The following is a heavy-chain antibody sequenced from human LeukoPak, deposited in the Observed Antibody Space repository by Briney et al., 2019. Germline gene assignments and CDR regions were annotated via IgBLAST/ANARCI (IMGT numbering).Heavy chain of an antibody. CDR1: GFTDSSNY. Sequence: GGSLRLSCAASGFTDSSNYMSWVRQAPGKGLEWVSVIYSGGSTYYADCVKGRFTISRDNSKNTLYLQMNSLRAEDTAVYYCARNIAVAGTWVDYWGQGALVTVSS. CDR3: ARNIAVAGTWVDY. V-gene: IGHV3-66*01. D-gene: IGHD6-19*01. CDR2: IYSGGST. J-gene: IGHJ4*02.